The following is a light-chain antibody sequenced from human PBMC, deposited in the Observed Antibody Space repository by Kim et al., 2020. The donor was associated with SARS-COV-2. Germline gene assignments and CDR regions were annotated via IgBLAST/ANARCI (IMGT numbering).Light chain of an antibody. V-gene: IGLV2-23*02. CDR1: SSDVGSYNL. CDR3: CSYGGRNNVGV. CDR2: EVN. Sequence: QSALTQPASVSGSPGQSITISCTGTSSDVGSYNLVSWYQQHPGKAPKLMIYEVNKRPSGVSNRFSGSKSGNTASLTISGLQAEDEADYYCCSYGGRNNVGVFGGGTQLTVL. J-gene: IGLJ2*01.